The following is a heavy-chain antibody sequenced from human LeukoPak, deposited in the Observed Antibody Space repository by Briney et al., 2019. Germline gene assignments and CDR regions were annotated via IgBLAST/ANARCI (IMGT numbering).Heavy chain of an antibody. CDR2: ISASGGST. J-gene: IGHJ4*02. CDR3: AKDRGPIDY. Sequence: GGSLRLSCAASGFTFSTYAMSWVRQAPGKGLEWVSAISASGGSTYYADSVKGRFTISRDNSKNTLYLQMNGLRAEDTAVYYCAKDRGPIDYWGQGTLVTVSS. V-gene: IGHV3-23*01. CDR1: GFTFSTYA.